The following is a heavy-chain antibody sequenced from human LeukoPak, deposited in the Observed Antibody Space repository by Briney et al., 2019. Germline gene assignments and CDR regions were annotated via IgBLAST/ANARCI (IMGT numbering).Heavy chain of an antibody. CDR3: ARGGVPGGFYGSFDY. J-gene: IGHJ4*02. D-gene: IGHD3-3*01. Sequence: SETLSLTCTVSSGSISTYYWRWLRPPPGRGLEWIGYFDNGGSANHNPALQSRVTVAVDTSKNQFSLKLNSVTAADTAVYYCARGGVPGGFYGSFDYWGQGTLVSVSS. CDR1: SGSISTYY. CDR2: FDNGGSA. V-gene: IGHV4-59*01.